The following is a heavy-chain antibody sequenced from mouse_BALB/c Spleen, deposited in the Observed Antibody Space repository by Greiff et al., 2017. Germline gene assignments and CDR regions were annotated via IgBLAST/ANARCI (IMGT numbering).Heavy chain of an antibody. J-gene: IGHJ1*01. CDR2: ISYSGST. CDR3: ARSLRDYGNSDDWYFDV. Sequence: EVLVVESGPSLVQPSQTRSLTCSVTGDSFTSCCWHWIRKFPGNKLEYMGYISYSGSTYYNPSLKSRISITRDTSKNQYYLQLNSVTTEDTATEYWARSLRDYGNSDDWYFDVWGAGTTVTVSA. V-gene: IGHV3-8*02. CDR1: GDSFTSCC. D-gene: IGHD1-1*01.